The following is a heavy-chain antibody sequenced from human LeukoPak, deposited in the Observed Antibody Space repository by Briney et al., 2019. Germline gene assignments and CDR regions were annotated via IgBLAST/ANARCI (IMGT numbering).Heavy chain of an antibody. V-gene: IGHV1-2*04. J-gene: IGHJ4*02. Sequence: GASVKVSCKASGYTFTSYAMHWVRQAPGQGLEWMGWINPNSGGTNYAQKFQGWVTMTRDTSISTAYMELSRLRSDDTAVYYCARGELYSSGWYRSLDAPQFDYWGQGTLVTVSS. CDR1: GYTFTSYA. CDR3: ARGELYSSGWYRSLDAPQFDY. D-gene: IGHD6-19*01. CDR2: INPNSGGT.